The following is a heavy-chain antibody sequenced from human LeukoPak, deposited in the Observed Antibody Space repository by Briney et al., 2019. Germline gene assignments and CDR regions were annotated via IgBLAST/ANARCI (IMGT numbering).Heavy chain of an antibody. Sequence: ASVKVSCKPSGYTFIDYYIHWVRQAPGQGLEWMGWINPNSGGTNYAQKFQGRVTMTRDTSITTTYMELSRLTPDDSAVYFCATEASGLNWFDPWGQGTLVTVSS. CDR2: INPNSGGT. D-gene: IGHD3-3*01. CDR3: ATEASGLNWFDP. J-gene: IGHJ5*02. V-gene: IGHV1-2*02. CDR1: GYTFIDYY.